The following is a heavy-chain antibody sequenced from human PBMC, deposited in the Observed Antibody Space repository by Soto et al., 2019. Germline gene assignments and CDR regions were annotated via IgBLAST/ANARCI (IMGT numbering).Heavy chain of an antibody. CDR2: VYHTGST. V-gene: IGHV4-59*03. CDR3: ANAFSRDYFDY. J-gene: IGHJ4*02. Sequence: SETLSLTCSVSDASMSSFYWHWIRQSPGKGLDWIGYVYHTGSTNYNPSLKSRVTISVDTSKNQFSLELRSVTAADTAVYFCANAFSRDYFDYWGQGILVTVSS. CDR1: DASMSSFY. D-gene: IGHD3-16*01.